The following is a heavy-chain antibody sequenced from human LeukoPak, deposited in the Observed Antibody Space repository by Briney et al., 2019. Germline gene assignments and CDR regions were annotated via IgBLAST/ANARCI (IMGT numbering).Heavy chain of an antibody. CDR2: IIGSSGST. D-gene: IGHD5-12*01. Sequence: GGSLRLSCAASGFRFSNYAMNWVRQAPGKGLEWVSLIIGSSGSTFYADSVKGRFTISRDISKNTLYLQMNSLRDEDTAVYYCAKGGYDYVEIGYLDYWGQGSLVTVSS. CDR1: GFRFSNYA. V-gene: IGHV3-23*01. CDR3: AKGGYDYVEIGYLDY. J-gene: IGHJ4*02.